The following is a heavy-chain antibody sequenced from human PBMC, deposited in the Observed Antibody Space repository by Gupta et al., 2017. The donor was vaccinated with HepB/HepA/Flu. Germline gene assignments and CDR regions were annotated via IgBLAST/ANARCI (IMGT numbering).Heavy chain of an antibody. CDR1: GPTFSNYA. CDR2: ISGGGRST. D-gene: IGHD3-22*01. V-gene: IGHV3-23*01. J-gene: IGHJ6*04. CDR3: AKGQTRVGYYYVYYPDV. Sequence: EVQLLESGGDLAQPGGSLRLSCAASGPTFSNYAMNWVRQAPGKGLEWVSGISGGGRSTHYADSVQGRFTISRDNSKNTLYLQMNSLRAEDSAVYYCAKGQTRVGYYYVYYPDVWGKGTTVIVSS.